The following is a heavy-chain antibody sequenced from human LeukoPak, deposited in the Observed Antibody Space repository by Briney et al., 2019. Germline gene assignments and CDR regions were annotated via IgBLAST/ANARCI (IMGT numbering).Heavy chain of an antibody. CDR3: AREGMVRGVIIIGPLDY. V-gene: IGHV1-69*04. CDR2: IIPILGIA. D-gene: IGHD3-10*01. J-gene: IGHJ4*02. Sequence: ASVKVSCKASGGTFSSYAISWVRQAPGPGLEWMGRIIPILGIANNAQKSQGRVTITADKSTSTAYLELSSLRSEDTAVYYCAREGMVRGVIIIGPLDYWGQGTLVTVSS. CDR1: GGTFSSYA.